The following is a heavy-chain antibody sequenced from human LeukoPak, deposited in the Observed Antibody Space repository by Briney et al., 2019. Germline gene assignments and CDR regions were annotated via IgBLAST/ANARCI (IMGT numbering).Heavy chain of an antibody. CDR1: GGSISSYY. Sequence: PSETLSLTCTVSGGSISSYYWSWIRQPPGKGLEWIGYIYYSGSTNYNPSLKSRVTISVDTSKNQFSLKLSSVTAADTAVYYCARENYNWNDGWFDPWGQGTLVTVSS. CDR2: IYYSGST. CDR3: ARENYNWNDGWFDP. D-gene: IGHD1-20*01. J-gene: IGHJ5*02. V-gene: IGHV4-59*01.